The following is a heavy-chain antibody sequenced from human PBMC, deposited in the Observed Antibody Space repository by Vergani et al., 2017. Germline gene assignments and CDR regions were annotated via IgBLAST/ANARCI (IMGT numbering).Heavy chain of an antibody. V-gene: IGHV4-59*01. Sequence: QVQLQESGPGLVKPSETLSLTCTVSGGSISSYYWSWIRQPPGKGLEWIGYIYYSGSTNYNPSLKSRVTISVDKSKNQFSLKMSSGTAADTAVYYCAKGCPGTSCWYYYYYMDVWGKGTTVTVSS. D-gene: IGHD2-2*01. CDR2: IYYSGST. CDR3: AKGCPGTSCWYYYYYMDV. J-gene: IGHJ6*03. CDR1: GGSISSYY.